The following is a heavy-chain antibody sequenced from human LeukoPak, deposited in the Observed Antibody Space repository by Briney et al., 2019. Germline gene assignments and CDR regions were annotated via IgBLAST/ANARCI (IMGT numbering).Heavy chain of an antibody. D-gene: IGHD3-22*01. J-gene: IGHJ4*02. V-gene: IGHV4-31*03. CDR3: ARGGSYYYDSSGYYFFDY. CDR2: IYYSGST. CDR1: GGSISSGIYY. Sequence: SETLSLTCTVSGGSISSGIYYWTWIRQHPGKGLEWTGYIYYSGSTYYNPSLKSRVTISVDTSKNHFSLRLSSVTAADTAVYYCARGGSYYYDSSGYYFFDYWGQGTLVTVSS.